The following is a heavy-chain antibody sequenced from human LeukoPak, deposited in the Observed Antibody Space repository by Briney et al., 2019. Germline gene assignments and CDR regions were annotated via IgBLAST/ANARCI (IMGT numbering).Heavy chain of an antibody. Sequence: ASVKVSCKASGYTFTSYDINGVRQATGQGLEWMGWMNPNSGNTGYAQKFQGRVTMTRNTSISTAYMELSSLRSEDTAVYYCARGWEWEQWPYYFDYWGQGTLVTVSS. V-gene: IGHV1-8*01. CDR3: ARGWEWEQWPYYFDY. CDR1: GYTFTSYD. J-gene: IGHJ4*02. CDR2: MNPNSGNT. D-gene: IGHD6-19*01.